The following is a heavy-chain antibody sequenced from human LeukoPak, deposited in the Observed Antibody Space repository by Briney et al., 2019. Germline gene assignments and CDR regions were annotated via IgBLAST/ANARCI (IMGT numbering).Heavy chain of an antibody. Sequence: PSQTLSLTCAVDSGSFSGYYWSCIRHPPGKGLEWIGEINHNGRPKYNASLMSRVNISVDTLKIQFTLQLGSVTAADTAVYYCAINSATAAMGGDYWGQGTLVTVSS. CDR3: AINSATAAMGGDY. CDR1: SGSFSGYY. D-gene: IGHD2-2*01. CDR2: INHNGRP. J-gene: IGHJ4*02. V-gene: IGHV4-34*01.